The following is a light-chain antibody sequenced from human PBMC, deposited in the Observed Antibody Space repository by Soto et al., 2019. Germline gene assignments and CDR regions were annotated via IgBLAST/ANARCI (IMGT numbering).Light chain of an antibody. Sequence: QSVLTQPRSVSGSPGQSVTISCTGTSSNVGNYNYVSWYQQHPGKVPKLMIYDVSKRPSGVPDRFSGSKSGNTASLTISGLQAEDEADYYCCSYAGTYTLFGGGTKVTVL. CDR2: DVS. CDR3: CSYAGTYTL. V-gene: IGLV2-11*01. CDR1: SSNVGNYNY. J-gene: IGLJ2*01.